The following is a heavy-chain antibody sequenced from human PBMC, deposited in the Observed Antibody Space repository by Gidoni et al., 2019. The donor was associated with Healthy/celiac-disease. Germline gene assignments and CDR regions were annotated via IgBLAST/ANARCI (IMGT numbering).Heavy chain of an antibody. CDR2: IIPIFGTA. J-gene: IGHJ4*02. V-gene: IGHV1-69*01. D-gene: IGHD2-21*02. Sequence: QVQLVQSGAEVKKPGSSVKVSCQASGGTFSSYAISWVRQAPGQGLEWMGGIIPIFGTANYAQKFQGRVTITADESTSTAYMELSSLRSEDTAVYYCARKLYCGGDCYSDYWGQGTLVTVSS. CDR3: ARKLYCGGDCYSDY. CDR1: GGTFSSYA.